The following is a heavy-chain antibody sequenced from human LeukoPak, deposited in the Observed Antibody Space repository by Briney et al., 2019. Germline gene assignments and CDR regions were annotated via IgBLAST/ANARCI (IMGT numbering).Heavy chain of an antibody. J-gene: IGHJ4*02. CDR3: AKAPVTSCRGAFCYPFDS. Sequence: PGGSLRLSCTVSGFSLSSYAMSWVRRAPGKGLEWVSATSSSDAGEYYAGSVRGRFTISRDNSRNTMYLQMNSLRAEDAAVYYCAKAPVTSCRGAFCYPFDSWGQGTVVTVSS. CDR1: GFSLSSYA. D-gene: IGHD2-15*01. CDR2: TSSSDAGE. V-gene: IGHV3-23*01.